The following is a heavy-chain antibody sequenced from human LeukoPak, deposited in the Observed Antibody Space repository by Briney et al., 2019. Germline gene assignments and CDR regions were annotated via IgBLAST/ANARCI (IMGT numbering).Heavy chain of an antibody. D-gene: IGHD6-13*01. CDR1: GFTFDDYA. Sequence: GGSLRLSCAASGFTFDDYAMHWVRQAPGKGLEWVSGISWNSGSIGYADSVKGRFTISRDNAKNSLYLQMNSLRAEDTALYYCAKGAAAGTGAFYYFDYWGQGTLVTVSS. V-gene: IGHV3-9*01. CDR3: AKGAAAGTGAFYYFDY. J-gene: IGHJ4*02. CDR2: ISWNSGSI.